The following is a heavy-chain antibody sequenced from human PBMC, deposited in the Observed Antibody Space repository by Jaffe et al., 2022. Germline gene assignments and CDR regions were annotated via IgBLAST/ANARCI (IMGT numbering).Heavy chain of an antibody. Sequence: EVQLVESGGGLVQPGGSLRLSCAASGFTFSSYWMSWVRQAPGKGLEWVANIKQDGSEKYYVDSVKGRFTISRDNAKNSLYLQMNSLRAEDTAVYYCARDMRARYYDSSGYYIATYYFDYWGQGTLVTVSS. V-gene: IGHV3-7*05. CDR2: IKQDGSEK. CDR3: ARDMRARYYDSSGYYIATYYFDY. CDR1: GFTFSSYW. D-gene: IGHD3-22*01. J-gene: IGHJ4*02.